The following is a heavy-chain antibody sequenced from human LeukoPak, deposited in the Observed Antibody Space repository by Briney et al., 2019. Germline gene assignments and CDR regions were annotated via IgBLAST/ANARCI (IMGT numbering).Heavy chain of an antibody. Sequence: PSETLSLTCAVYGGSFSGYYWSWIRQPPGKGLEWIGYIYYSGSTNYNPSLKSRVTISVDTSKNQFSLKLSSVTAADTAVYYCARVLVGATGYYYGMDVWGQGTTVTVSS. CDR1: GGSFSGYY. CDR3: ARVLVGATGYYYGMDV. J-gene: IGHJ6*02. V-gene: IGHV4-59*01. CDR2: IYYSGST. D-gene: IGHD1-26*01.